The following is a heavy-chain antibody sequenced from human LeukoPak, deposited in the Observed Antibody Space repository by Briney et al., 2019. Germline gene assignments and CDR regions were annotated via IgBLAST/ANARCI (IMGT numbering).Heavy chain of an antibody. J-gene: IGHJ5*02. D-gene: IGHD2-15*01. CDR1: GGSFSGYY. CDR3: ARGHAYCSGGSCSPRVGWFDP. Sequence: SETLSPTCAVYGGSFSGYYWSWIRQPPGKGLEWVGEINHSGSTNYNPSLKSRVTISVDTSKNQFSLKLSSVTAADTAVYYCARGHAYCSGGSCSPRVGWFDPWGQGTLVTVSS. V-gene: IGHV4-34*01. CDR2: INHSGST.